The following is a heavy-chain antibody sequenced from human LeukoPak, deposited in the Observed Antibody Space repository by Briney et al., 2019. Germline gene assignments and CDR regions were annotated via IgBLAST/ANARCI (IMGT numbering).Heavy chain of an antibody. CDR3: VRGVSISSSWYNDI. J-gene: IGHJ3*02. CDR2: ISYDGSNK. Sequence: GRSLRLSCAASGFTFSSYAMHWVRQAPGNGLDLVAVISYDGSNKYYADSVKGRFTISRDNSKNTLYLQMNSLRAEDTAVYYCVRGVSISSSWYNDIWGQGTMVTVSS. V-gene: IGHV3-30-3*01. D-gene: IGHD6-13*01. CDR1: GFTFSSYA.